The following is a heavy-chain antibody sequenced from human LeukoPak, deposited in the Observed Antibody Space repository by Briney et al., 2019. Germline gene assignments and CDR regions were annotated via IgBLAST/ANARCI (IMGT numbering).Heavy chain of an antibody. CDR3: ARDRGYTQDY. V-gene: IGHV3-74*01. CDR1: GFTFSTYW. D-gene: IGHD5-12*01. J-gene: IGHJ4*02. CDR2: IKSDGSST. Sequence: GGSLRLSCAASGFTFSTYWMHWVRQAQGKGLVWVSHIKSDGSSTSYADSVKGRFTISRDNAKNTLYLQMNSLRAEDTAVYYCARDRGYTQDYWGQGTLVTVSS.